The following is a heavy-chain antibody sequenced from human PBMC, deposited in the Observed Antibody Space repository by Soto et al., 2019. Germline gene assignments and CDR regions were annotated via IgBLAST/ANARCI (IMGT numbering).Heavy chain of an antibody. D-gene: IGHD6-13*01. CDR1: GFTFRSHW. CDR3: ARVATAGRGTDY. CDR2: ITEDGSNQ. Sequence: EVQLVESGGGLVQPGGSLRLSCAASGFTFRSHWMYWVRQAPGKGLEWVATITEDGSNQYYVDSVKGRFTISRDNSKNSVFLQMSSLRAEDTAVYSCARVATAGRGTDYWGQGTLVTVSS. V-gene: IGHV3-7*04. J-gene: IGHJ4*02.